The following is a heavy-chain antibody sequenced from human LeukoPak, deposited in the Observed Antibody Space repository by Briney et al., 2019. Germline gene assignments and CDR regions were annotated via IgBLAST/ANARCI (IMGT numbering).Heavy chain of an antibody. D-gene: IGHD3-3*01. V-gene: IGHV4-59*08. CDR2: IHYSGST. CDR1: GGSISSYY. CDR3: ARGRGYDFWSGYSYYYYGMDV. J-gene: IGHJ6*02. Sequence: SETLSLTCTVSGGSISSYYWSWIRQPPGKGLEWIGYIHYSGSTNYNPSLKSRVTISVDTSKNQFSLKLSSVTAADTAVYYCARGRGYDFWSGYSYYYYGMDVWGQGTTVTVSS.